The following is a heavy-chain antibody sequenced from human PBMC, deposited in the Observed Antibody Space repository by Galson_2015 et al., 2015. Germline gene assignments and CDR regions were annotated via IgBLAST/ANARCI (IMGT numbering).Heavy chain of an antibody. D-gene: IGHD1-26*01. CDR3: ARSPFGSYYYGY. V-gene: IGHV3-30*03. J-gene: IGHJ4*02. CDR1: GFTFSSYG. CDR2: ISYDGSNK. Sequence: SLRLSCAASGFTFSSYGMHWVRQAPGKGLEWVAVISYDGSNKYYADSVKGRFTISRDNSKNTLYLQMNSLRAEDTAVYYCARSPFGSYYYGYWGQGTLVTVSS.